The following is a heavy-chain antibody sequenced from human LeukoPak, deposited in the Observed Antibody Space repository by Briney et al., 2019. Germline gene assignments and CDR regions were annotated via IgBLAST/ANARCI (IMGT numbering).Heavy chain of an antibody. CDR1: GLSFSTLW. Sequence: GGSLRLSCVAPGLSFSTLWMNWVRQTPGKGLEWVAIIKKDGSEKLYVDSVRGRFTISRDNAKNSLYLHMNSLRADDTAVYYCAGGTRWLPESWGQGTPVIVSS. V-gene: IGHV3-7*01. J-gene: IGHJ5*02. D-gene: IGHD5-24*01. CDR3: AGGTRWLPES. CDR2: IKKDGSEK.